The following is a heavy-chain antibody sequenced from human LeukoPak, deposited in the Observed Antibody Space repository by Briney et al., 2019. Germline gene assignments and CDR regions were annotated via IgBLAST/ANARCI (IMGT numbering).Heavy chain of an antibody. V-gene: IGHV1-18*01. CDR2: ISAYNGNT. Sequence: GASVKVSCKAPGGTFTDYSISWVRQAPGQGLEWMGWISAYNGNTNYAQKLQGRVTMTTDTSTSTAYMELRSLRSDDTAVYYCARETSSTNFYYYGMDVWGQGTTVTVSS. CDR1: GGTFTDYS. CDR3: ARETSSTNFYYYGMDV. D-gene: IGHD2-2*01. J-gene: IGHJ6*02.